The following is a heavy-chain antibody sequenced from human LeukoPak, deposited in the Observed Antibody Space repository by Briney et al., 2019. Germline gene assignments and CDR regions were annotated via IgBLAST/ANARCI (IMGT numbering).Heavy chain of an antibody. CDR2: IKSKTDGGTT. CDR1: GFTFSNAW. D-gene: IGHD5-12*01. V-gene: IGHV3-15*01. CDR3: TTDYSGYDGFDY. J-gene: IGHJ4*02. Sequence: PGGSLRLSCAASGFTFSNAWMSWVRQAPGKGLEWVGRIKSKTDGGTTDYAAPVKGRFTISRDDSKNTLYLQMNSLKTEDTAVYYCTTDYSGYDGFDYWGQGTLVTVSS.